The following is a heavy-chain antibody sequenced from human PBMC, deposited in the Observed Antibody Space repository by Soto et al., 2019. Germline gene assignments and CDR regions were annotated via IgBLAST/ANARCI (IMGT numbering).Heavy chain of an antibody. CDR1: GFTFSSSW. D-gene: IGHD3-10*01. CDR3: ARTGRLGEL. V-gene: IGHV3-7*01. J-gene: IGHJ4*02. Sequence: EVQLVESGGALVQAGGSLRLSCVASGFTFSSSWMTWVRQAPGKGLEWVASINQDESAKYYLDSVKGRFTISRDNAKNALYLQMISLRVEDTAVYYCARTGRLGELWGQGPLVTVSS. CDR2: INQDESAK.